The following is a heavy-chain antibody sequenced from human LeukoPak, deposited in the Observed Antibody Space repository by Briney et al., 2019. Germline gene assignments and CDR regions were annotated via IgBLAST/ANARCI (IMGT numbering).Heavy chain of an antibody. V-gene: IGHV3-23*01. J-gene: IGHJ3*02. CDR3: AKAGVLYNYDYDVFDI. D-gene: IGHD5-18*01. Sequence: GGSLRLSCAASGFTFSDYSMNWVRQAPGKGLEWVSAISGSGGSTYYADSVKGRFTISRDNSKNTLSLQMNSLRAEDTAVYYCAKAGVLYNYDYDVFDIWGQGTMVTVSS. CDR2: ISGSGGST. CDR1: GFTFSDYS.